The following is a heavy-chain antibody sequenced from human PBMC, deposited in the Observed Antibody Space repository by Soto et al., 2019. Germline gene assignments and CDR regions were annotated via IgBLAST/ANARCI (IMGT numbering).Heavy chain of an antibody. V-gene: IGHV4-30-2*01. CDR2: IYHSGTS. CDR1: GDSISSGGFS. J-gene: IGHJ4*02. CDR3: ARGRLVPAVNFDY. D-gene: IGHD2-2*01. Sequence: PSETLSLTCAVSGDSISSGGFSWSWIRQPPGKGLEWIGYIYHSGTSFYNPSLKSRVTISVDGSKNQFSPKVNSVTAADTAVYYCARGRLVPAVNFDYWGLGTLVTVSS.